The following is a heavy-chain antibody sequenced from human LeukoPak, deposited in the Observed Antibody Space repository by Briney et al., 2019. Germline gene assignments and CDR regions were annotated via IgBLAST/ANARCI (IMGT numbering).Heavy chain of an antibody. CDR1: GGPISSSSYY. CDR3: ARVTISSSQEGNWFDP. CDR2: IYYSGST. D-gene: IGHD6-13*01. Sequence: SETLSLTCTVSGGPISSSSYYWGWIRQPPGKGLEWIGSIYYSGSTYYNPSLKSRVTISVDTSKNQFSLKLSSVTAADTAVYYCARVTISSSQEGNWFDPWGQGTLVTVSS. V-gene: IGHV4-39*07. J-gene: IGHJ5*02.